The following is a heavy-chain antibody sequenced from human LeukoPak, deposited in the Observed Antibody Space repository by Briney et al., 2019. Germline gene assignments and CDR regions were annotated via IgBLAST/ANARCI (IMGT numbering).Heavy chain of an antibody. D-gene: IGHD3-3*01. Sequence: SETLSLTCTVSGGSISSYYWSWIRQPAGKGLEWIGRIYTSGSTNYNPSLKSRVTMSVDTSKNQFSLKLSSVTAADTAVYYCARGHLTILGRNWFDPWGQGTLVTVSS. J-gene: IGHJ5*02. CDR1: GGSISSYY. CDR3: ARGHLTILGRNWFDP. CDR2: IYTSGST. V-gene: IGHV4-4*07.